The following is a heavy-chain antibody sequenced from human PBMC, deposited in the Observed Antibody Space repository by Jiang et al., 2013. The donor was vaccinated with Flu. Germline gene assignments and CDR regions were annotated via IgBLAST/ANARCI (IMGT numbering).Heavy chain of an antibody. Sequence: KPTQTLTLTCTFSGFSLSTSGVGVGWIRQPPGKALEWLALIYWDDDKRYSPSLKSRLTITKDTSKNQVVLTMTNMDPVDTATYYCAHKKRLRSAFGIWGQGTMVTVSS. D-gene: IGHD4-17*01. CDR1: GFSLSTSGVG. V-gene: IGHV2-5*02. CDR3: AHKKRLRSAFGI. CDR2: IYWDDDK. J-gene: IGHJ3*02.